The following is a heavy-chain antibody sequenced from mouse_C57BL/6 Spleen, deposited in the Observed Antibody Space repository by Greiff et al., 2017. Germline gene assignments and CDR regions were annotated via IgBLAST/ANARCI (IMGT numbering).Heavy chain of an antibody. CDR3: ARSSTTVVTNDFDY. J-gene: IGHJ2*01. D-gene: IGHD1-1*01. CDR2: IDPNSGGP. CDR1: GSTFTSYW. Sequence: QVQLQQPGAELVKPGASVKLSCQASGSTFTSYWMHWVTQRPGRGLDWLGRIDPNSGGPKYNEKFQSKATLTVDKPCSTAYMQLSSLTAEDAAVYYCARSSTTVVTNDFDYWGQGTTLTVSS. V-gene: IGHV1-72*01.